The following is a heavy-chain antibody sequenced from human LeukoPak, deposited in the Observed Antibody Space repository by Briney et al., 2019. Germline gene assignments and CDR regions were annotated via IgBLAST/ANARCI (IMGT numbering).Heavy chain of an antibody. CDR3: ARDANYDFWSGPLDRPYYFDY. Sequence: QPGGSLRLSCAASGFTFSSYSMNWVRQAPGKGLEWVSYISSSSSTIYYADSVKGRFTISRDNAKNSLYLQMNSLRAEDTAVYYCARDANYDFWSGPLDRPYYFDYWGQGTLVTVSS. D-gene: IGHD3-3*01. CDR1: GFTFSSYS. CDR2: ISSSSSTI. V-gene: IGHV3-48*01. J-gene: IGHJ4*02.